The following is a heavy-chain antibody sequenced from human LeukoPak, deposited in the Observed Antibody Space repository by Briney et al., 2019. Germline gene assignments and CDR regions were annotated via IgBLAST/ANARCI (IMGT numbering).Heavy chain of an antibody. CDR2: ISSSRSYI. D-gene: IGHD6-19*01. Sequence: GGSLRLSCTASGCTFSSYSMNWVRQPQAQGQGWVSSISSSRSYIYYADSMKGRFTISRDNAKSSLYLQMNSLRAEDTAVYYCARDQRDSGCLDYWGQGTLVTVSS. J-gene: IGHJ4*02. CDR1: GCTFSSYS. CDR3: ARDQRDSGCLDY. V-gene: IGHV3-21*01.